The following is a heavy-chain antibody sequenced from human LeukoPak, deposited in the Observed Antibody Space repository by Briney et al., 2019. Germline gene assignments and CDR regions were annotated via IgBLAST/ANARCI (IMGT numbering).Heavy chain of an antibody. Sequence: GSLRLSCSTSGFTFGDYAMSWVRQAPGKGLEWISFINSSPYGGTTEYAASVKGRFTISRDDSKSCAYLQMNSLKIEDTAVYYCARARIAGRRSFDYWGQGTLVTVSS. CDR1: GFTFGDYA. J-gene: IGHJ4*02. CDR3: ARARIAGRRSFDY. V-gene: IGHV3-49*04. CDR2: INSSPYGGTT. D-gene: IGHD6-6*01.